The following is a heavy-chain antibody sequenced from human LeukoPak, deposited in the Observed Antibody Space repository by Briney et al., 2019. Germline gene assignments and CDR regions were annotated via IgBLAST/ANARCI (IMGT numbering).Heavy chain of an antibody. CDR3: ARYPTYYYHGPNLRIDY. D-gene: IGHD3-10*01. CDR2: ITGSGGSP. CDR1: GFALNSCA. J-gene: IGHJ4*02. V-gene: IGHV3-23*01. Sequence: PGGSLRLSCAASGFALNSCAMTWVRQAPGKGLEWVSAITGSGGSPYYTDSVKGRFTISRDGSKNTLFLEMNSLRAEDAAVYYCARYPTYYYHGPNLRIDYWGQGTLVIVSS.